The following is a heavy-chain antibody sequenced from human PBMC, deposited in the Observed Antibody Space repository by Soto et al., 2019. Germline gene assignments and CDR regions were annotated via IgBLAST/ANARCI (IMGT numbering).Heavy chain of an antibody. V-gene: IGHV6-1*01. Sequence: PSPTLSLPCAITGDSVSSNSAGWSWVRQSPSRGLEWLGRTYYRSKWYYEYAVSVRGRITINPDTSKNQYSLQLNSVTPEDTAVYFCARGEQYSGRIFDYWGRGTLVTVSS. CDR1: GDSVSSNSAG. CDR3: ARGEQYSGRIFDY. J-gene: IGHJ4*01. CDR2: TYYRSKWYY. D-gene: IGHD1-26*01.